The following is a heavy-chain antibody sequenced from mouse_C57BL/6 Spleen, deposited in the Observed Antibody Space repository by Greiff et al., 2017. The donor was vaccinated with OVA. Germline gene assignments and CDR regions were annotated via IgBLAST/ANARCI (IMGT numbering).Heavy chain of an antibody. CDR3: ARDSATVVAYYFDY. CDR1: GFTFSSYA. J-gene: IGHJ2*01. V-gene: IGHV5-4*01. Sequence: EVHLVESGGGLVKPGGSLKLSCAASGFTFSSYAMSWVRQTPEKRLEWVATISDGGSYTYYPDNVKGRFTISRDNAKNNLYLQMSHLKSEDTAMYYCARDSATVVAYYFDYWGQGTTLTVSS. D-gene: IGHD1-1*01. CDR2: ISDGGSYT.